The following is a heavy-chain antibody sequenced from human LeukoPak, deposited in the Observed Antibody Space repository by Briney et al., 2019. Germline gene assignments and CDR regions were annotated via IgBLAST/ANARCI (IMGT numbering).Heavy chain of an antibody. CDR3: AKAPVTSCRGAYCYPFDS. J-gene: IGHJ4*02. V-gene: IGHV3-23*01. CDR2: TSSSDAGT. D-gene: IGHD2-21*01. CDR1: CA. Sequence: CAMSWVRQTPGKGLEWVAATSSSDAGTYHADSVRGRLTISRDNSKNTLYLQMNSLRAEDAAVYFCAKAPVTSCRGAYCYPFDSWGQGTLVTVSS.